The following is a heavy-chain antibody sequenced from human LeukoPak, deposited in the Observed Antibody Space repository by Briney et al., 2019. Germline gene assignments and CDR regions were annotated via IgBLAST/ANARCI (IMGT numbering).Heavy chain of an antibody. CDR3: AKDQGYYDSSNFDY. CDR1: GFTFSSYA. CDR2: ISGSGGST. V-gene: IGHV3-23*01. J-gene: IGHJ4*02. D-gene: IGHD3-22*01. Sequence: GGSLRPSCSASGFTFSSYAMHWVRQAPGKGLEWVSAISGSGGSTYYADSVKGRFTISRDNSKNTLYLQMNSLRAEDTAVYYCAKDQGYYDSSNFDYWGQGTLVTVSS.